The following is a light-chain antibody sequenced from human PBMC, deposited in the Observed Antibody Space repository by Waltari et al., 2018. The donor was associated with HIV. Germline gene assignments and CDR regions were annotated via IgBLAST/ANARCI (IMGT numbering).Light chain of an antibody. J-gene: IGKJ2*01. CDR1: QTIGNN. Sequence: ETVMTQSPPTLSVSPGERGIVSCRASQTIGNNLAWYQQKPGQGPRLLIYGASTRATGIPGRFNGTGSGTEFTLTISGLQSEDFAIYYCQEYNSWPARYTFGQGTKVEMK. CDR2: GAS. CDR3: QEYNSWPARYT. V-gene: IGKV3-15*01.